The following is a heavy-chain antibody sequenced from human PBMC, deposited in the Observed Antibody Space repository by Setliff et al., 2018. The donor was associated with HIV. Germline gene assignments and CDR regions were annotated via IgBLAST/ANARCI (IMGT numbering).Heavy chain of an antibody. CDR3: AKELAASGLGYFDS. Sequence: ASGFTFSNYAMSWVRQAPGEGLEWVSAILSTGERTFYADSVKGRFXXXXDNSKNNVYLQMNSLRAEDTAEYYCAKELAASGLGYFDSWGRGILVTVSS. CDR1: GFTFSNYA. J-gene: IGHJ4*02. V-gene: IGHV3-23*01. CDR2: ILSTGERT. D-gene: IGHD3-22*01.